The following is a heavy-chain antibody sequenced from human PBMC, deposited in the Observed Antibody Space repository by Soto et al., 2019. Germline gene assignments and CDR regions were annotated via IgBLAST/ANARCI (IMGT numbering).Heavy chain of an antibody. D-gene: IGHD2-2*01. Sequence: QVQLVQSGAEVKKPGASVKVSCKASGYTFTSYGISWVRQAPGQGLEWMGWISAYNGNTNYAQKLQGRVTMTTETAASTAYMELRSLRSDDTAVYYCARAEVGYCSSTGCRIPPYYWGQGTLVTVSS. J-gene: IGHJ4*02. CDR2: ISAYNGNT. CDR1: GYTFTSYG. V-gene: IGHV1-18*01. CDR3: ARAEVGYCSSTGCRIPPYY.